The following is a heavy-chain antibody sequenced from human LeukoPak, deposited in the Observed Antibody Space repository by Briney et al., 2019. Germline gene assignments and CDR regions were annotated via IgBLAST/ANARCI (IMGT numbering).Heavy chain of an antibody. CDR2: ISGSGGST. CDR1: GFTFSSYA. J-gene: IGHJ5*02. V-gene: IGHV3-23*01. Sequence: GSLTLSCAAPGFTFSSYAMSWVRPAPGKGLEWVSAISGSGGSTYYADSVKGRFTISRDNSKNTLYLQMNSLRAEDTAVYYCAKANVVAAMADWFDPWGQGTLVTVSS. CDR3: AKANVVAAMADWFDP. D-gene: IGHD2-15*01.